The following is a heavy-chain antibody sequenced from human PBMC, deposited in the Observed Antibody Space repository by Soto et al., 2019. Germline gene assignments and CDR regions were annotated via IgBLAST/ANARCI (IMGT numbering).Heavy chain of an antibody. V-gene: IGHV4-59*01. CDR3: ARGSMVRGPTPFDY. D-gene: IGHD3-10*01. Sequence: PSETLSLTCNVSGGSLRSYYWNWLRQPPGKTLEWIGDVYYSGSANYNPSLKSRVTISVDMSKNQFSLKLNSVTAADTAVYYCARGSMVRGPTPFDYWGQGTLVTVPQ. J-gene: IGHJ4*02. CDR2: VYYSGSA. CDR1: GGSLRSYY.